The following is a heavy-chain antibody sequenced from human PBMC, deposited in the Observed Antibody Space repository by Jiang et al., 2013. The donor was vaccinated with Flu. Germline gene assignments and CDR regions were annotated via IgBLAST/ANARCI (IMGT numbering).Heavy chain of an antibody. Sequence: VQLVESGAEVKKPGASVKVSCKASGYIFISYGISWVRQAPGQGLEWMGWISTYNGNTNYAQKFQGRAAMTTDTSTSTAYMELRSLRSDDTAVYYCARVKYYGSGVLSKPPGHYQGMDVWGQGTTVTVSS. CDR3: ARVKYYGSGVLSKPPGHYQGMDV. D-gene: IGHD3-10*01. CDR1: GYIFISYG. CDR2: ISTYNGNT. V-gene: IGHV1-18*01. J-gene: IGHJ6*02.